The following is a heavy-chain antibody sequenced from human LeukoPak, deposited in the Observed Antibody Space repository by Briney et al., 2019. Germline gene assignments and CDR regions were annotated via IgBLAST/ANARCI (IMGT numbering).Heavy chain of an antibody. CDR3: ARDPMVRGVLGY. D-gene: IGHD3-10*01. CDR2: IHYSGST. J-gene: IGHJ4*02. Sequence: PSETLSLTCTVSGGSISSYYWSWIRQPPGKGLEWIGYIHYSGSTNYNPSLKSRVTISVDTSKNQFSLKLSSVTAADTAVYYCARDPMVRGVLGYWGQGTLVTVSS. CDR1: GGSISSYY. V-gene: IGHV4-59*12.